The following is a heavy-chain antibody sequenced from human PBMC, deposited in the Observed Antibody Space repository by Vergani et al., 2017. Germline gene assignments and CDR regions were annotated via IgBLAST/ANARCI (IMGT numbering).Heavy chain of an antibody. V-gene: IGHV7-4-1*02. Sequence: QVQLVQSGSELKKPGASVKVSCKASGYTFTSYAMNWVRQAPGQGSEGMGWINTNTGNPTYAQGFTGRVVFSLDTSVSTAYLQISSLKAEDTAVYYCARDWCTVDSSGPPDAFDIWGQGTMVTGSS. CDR3: ARDWCTVDSSGPPDAFDI. J-gene: IGHJ3*02. CDR1: GYTFTSYA. D-gene: IGHD6-25*01. CDR2: INTNTGNP.